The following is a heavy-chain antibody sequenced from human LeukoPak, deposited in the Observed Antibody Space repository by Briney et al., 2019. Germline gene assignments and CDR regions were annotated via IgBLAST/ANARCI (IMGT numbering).Heavy chain of an antibody. CDR3: ASALWFGELCFGN. D-gene: IGHD3-10*01. CDR2: IKQDGSEK. J-gene: IGHJ4*02. V-gene: IGHV3-7*01. Sequence: PGGSPRLSCAASGLTFSDYWMTWIRQAPGKGLEWVANIKQDGSEKYYVDSVKGRFTISRDNAKNSLYLQMNSLRAEDTAVYYCASALWFGELCFGNWGQGTLVTVSS. CDR1: GLTFSDYW.